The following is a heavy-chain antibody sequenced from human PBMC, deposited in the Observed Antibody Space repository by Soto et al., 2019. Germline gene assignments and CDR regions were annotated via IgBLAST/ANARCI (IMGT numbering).Heavy chain of an antibody. D-gene: IGHD3-9*01. CDR3: ARDVGYFDWLLSHYYYYGMDV. Sequence: PGGSLRLSCAASGFTFSSYLMSWVRQAPGKGLEWVANIKQDGSEKYYVDSVKGRFTISRDNAKNSLYLQMNSLRAEDTAVYYCARDVGYFDWLLSHYYYYGMDVWGQGTTVTVSS. CDR2: IKQDGSEK. J-gene: IGHJ6*02. V-gene: IGHV3-7*01. CDR1: GFTFSSYL.